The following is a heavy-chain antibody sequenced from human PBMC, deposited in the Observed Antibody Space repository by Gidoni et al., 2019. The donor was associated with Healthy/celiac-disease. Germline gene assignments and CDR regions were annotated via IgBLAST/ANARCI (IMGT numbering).Heavy chain of an antibody. CDR1: GYTFTSYG. CDR3: ARDRLGYYDSGPHYYFDY. CDR2: ISAYNGNT. V-gene: IGHV1-18*04. Sequence: QVQLVQSGAEVKKPGASVKVSCKASGYTFTSYGISWVRQAPGHGLEWMGWISAYNGNTHYAQNPQGRVNMTTDTSTSTAYMELRSLRSDDTAVYYCARDRLGYYDSGPHYYFDYWGQGTQVTVSS. J-gene: IGHJ4*02. D-gene: IGHD3-10*01.